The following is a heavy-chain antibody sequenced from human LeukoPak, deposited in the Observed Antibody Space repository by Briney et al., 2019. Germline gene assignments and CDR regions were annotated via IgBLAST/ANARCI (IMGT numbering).Heavy chain of an antibody. V-gene: IGHV4-39*07. CDR3: ARDGYSYGGVIVPFDY. CDR2: IYYSGST. J-gene: IGHJ4*02. Sequence: SETLSLTCTVSGGSISSSSYYWGWIRQPPGKGLEWIGSIYYSGSTYYNPSLKSRVTISVDTSKNQFSLKLSSVTAADTAVYYCARDGYSYGGVIVPFDYWGQGTLVTVSS. CDR1: GGSISSSSYY. D-gene: IGHD5-18*01.